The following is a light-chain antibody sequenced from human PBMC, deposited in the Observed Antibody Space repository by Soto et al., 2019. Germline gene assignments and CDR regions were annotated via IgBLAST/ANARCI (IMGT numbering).Light chain of an antibody. V-gene: IGKV1-39*01. J-gene: IGKJ1*01. CDR2: AAS. Sequence: IQMTQSPSTLSASVGDRITITCRASQSISTKLNWYQQKPGKVPKLLIYAASSLQSGVPSRFSGSGSGTDFTLTISSLQAEDFATYYCQQRYTSPPTFGQGTKVDIK. CDR3: QQRYTSPPT. CDR1: QSISTK.